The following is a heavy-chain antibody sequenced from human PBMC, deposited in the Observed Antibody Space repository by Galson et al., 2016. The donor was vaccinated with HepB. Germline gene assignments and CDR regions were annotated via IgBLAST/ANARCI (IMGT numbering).Heavy chain of an antibody. CDR1: GFTFSRYT. CDR2: ITSGSDYI. D-gene: IGHD4-11*01. CDR3: ARVTVYSFDN. V-gene: IGHV3-21*01. J-gene: IGHJ4*02. Sequence: SLRLSCAASGFTFSRYTMNWVRQTPGKGLEWVSSITSGSDYIYEAHSVKGRFTISRDDAKNSLYLQMNSLRAEDTAVYFCARVTVYSFDNWGQGTLVTVSS.